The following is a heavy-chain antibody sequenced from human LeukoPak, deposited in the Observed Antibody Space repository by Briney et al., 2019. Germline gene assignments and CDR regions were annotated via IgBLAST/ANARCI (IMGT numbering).Heavy chain of an antibody. J-gene: IGHJ4*02. CDR1: GITFSSSS. Sequence: PGGSLRLSCLASGITFSSSSMSWVRQAPGKGLEWVSAISPGDYTAYYADSVKGRFTVSRDNSKNTLYLQMNSLRAEDTAVYYCARRGSGWFWGYFDYWGQGTLVTVSS. CDR2: ISPGDYTA. CDR3: ARRGSGWFWGYFDY. V-gene: IGHV3-23*01. D-gene: IGHD6-19*01.